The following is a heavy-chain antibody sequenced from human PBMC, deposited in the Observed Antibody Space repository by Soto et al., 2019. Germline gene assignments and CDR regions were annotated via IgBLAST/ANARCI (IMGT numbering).Heavy chain of an antibody. V-gene: IGHV1-69*13. D-gene: IGHD3-22*01. Sequence: SVKVSCKASGGTFSSYAISWVRQAPGQGLEWVGGIIPRFGTANYAQKFQGRVTITADESTSTAYMELSSLRSEDTAMYYCAKVKYDSSGYYRNFDYWGQGTLVTVSS. CDR2: IIPRFGTA. CDR3: AKVKYDSSGYYRNFDY. CDR1: GGTFSSYA. J-gene: IGHJ4*02.